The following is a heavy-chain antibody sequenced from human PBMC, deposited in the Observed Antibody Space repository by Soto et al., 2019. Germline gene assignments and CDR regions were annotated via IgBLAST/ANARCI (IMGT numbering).Heavy chain of an antibody. CDR3: ARAPQRQTRYGSGRRSATALDY. CDR2: INHSGST. CDR1: GGSISSSSYY. J-gene: IGHJ4*02. Sequence: SETLSLTCTVSGGSISSSSYYWGWIRQPPGKGLEWIGEINHSGSTNYNPSLKSRVTISVDTSKNQFSLKLSSVTAADTAVYYCARAPQRQTRYGSGRRSATALDYWGQGTLVTVSS. V-gene: IGHV4-39*07. D-gene: IGHD3-10*01.